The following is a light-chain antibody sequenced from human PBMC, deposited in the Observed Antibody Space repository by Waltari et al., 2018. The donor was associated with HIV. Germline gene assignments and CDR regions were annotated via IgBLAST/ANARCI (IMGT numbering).Light chain of an antibody. V-gene: IGLV2-14*01. CDR1: SRAVFNYNY. J-gene: IGLJ1*01. CDR2: EVS. CDR3: SSYTRSSTYV. Sequence: QSTLPPPVSVSGSPGPSITLSCTATSRAVFNYNYVPWYQQHPDRPPKLMIYEVSNRPSGVSNRFSGSKSGNTASLTISGLQAEDEADYYCSSYTRSSTYVFGTGTKVTVL.